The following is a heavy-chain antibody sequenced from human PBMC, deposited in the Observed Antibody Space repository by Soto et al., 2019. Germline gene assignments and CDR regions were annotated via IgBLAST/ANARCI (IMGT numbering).Heavy chain of an antibody. Sequence: EVQLVESGGGLVQPGGSLRLSCVASGFTFSGHWMHWVRQAPGKGLVWVSRIKSDGRSTSYADSVKGRFTVSRDNAKNTLYLQMNSLRAEDTAVYYCARSDWFDPWGQGTLVTVSS. V-gene: IGHV3-74*01. J-gene: IGHJ5*02. CDR3: ARSDWFDP. CDR2: IKSDGRST. CDR1: GFTFSGHW.